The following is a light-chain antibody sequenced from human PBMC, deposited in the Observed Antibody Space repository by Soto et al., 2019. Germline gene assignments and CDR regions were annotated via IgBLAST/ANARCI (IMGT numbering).Light chain of an antibody. CDR3: LSFDSSLSVV. J-gene: IGLJ2*01. CDR2: GNT. CDR1: SSNIGAGYD. V-gene: IGLV1-40*01. Sequence: QSALTQPPSVSGAPGQRVTISCTGSSSNIGAGYDVHWYQQLPGRAPKLLIYGNTSRPSGVPDRFSGSKSGTSASLAITGLQAEDEADYYCLSFDSSLSVVFGGGTKLTVL.